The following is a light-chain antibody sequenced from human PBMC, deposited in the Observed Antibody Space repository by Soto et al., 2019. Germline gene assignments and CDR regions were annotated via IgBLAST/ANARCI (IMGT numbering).Light chain of an antibody. CDR3: QQYDNLPSLT. Sequence: DIQMTQSPSSLSASVGDRVTITCQASQDISNYLNWYQQKPGKAPKLLIYDASNLETGVPSRFSGGGSGTDFTFTISSLQPEDIATYYCQQYDNLPSLTFGGGTKMEIK. V-gene: IGKV1-33*01. CDR1: QDISNY. CDR2: DAS. J-gene: IGKJ4*01.